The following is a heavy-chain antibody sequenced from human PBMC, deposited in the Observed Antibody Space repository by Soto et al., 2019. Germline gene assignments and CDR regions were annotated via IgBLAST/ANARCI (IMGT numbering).Heavy chain of an antibody. CDR1: GFTFSSYS. V-gene: IGHV3-48*02. CDR3: ARDPRLQNWNYHGMDV. Sequence: GGSLRLSCAASGFTFSSYSMNWVRQAPGKGLEWVSYISSSSSTIYYADSVKGRFTISRDNAKNSLYLQMNSLRDEDTAVYYCARDPRLQNWNYHGMDVWGQGTTVTVSS. J-gene: IGHJ6*02. CDR2: ISSSSSTI. D-gene: IGHD1-1*01.